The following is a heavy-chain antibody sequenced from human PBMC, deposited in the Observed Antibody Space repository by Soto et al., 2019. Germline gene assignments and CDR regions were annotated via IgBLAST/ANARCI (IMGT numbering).Heavy chain of an antibody. CDR3: ARDGQLLPDYYYYYMDV. Sequence: SETLSLTCAVYGGSFSGYYWSWIRQPPGKGLEWIGEINHSGSTNYNPSLKSRVTISVDTSKNQFCLKLSSVTAADTAVYYCARDGQLLPDYYYYYMDVWGKGTTVTVSS. CDR2: INHSGST. CDR1: GGSFSGYY. V-gene: IGHV4-34*01. J-gene: IGHJ6*03. D-gene: IGHD6-13*01.